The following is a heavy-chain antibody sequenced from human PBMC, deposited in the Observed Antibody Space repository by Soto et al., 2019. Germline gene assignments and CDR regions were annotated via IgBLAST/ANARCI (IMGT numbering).Heavy chain of an antibody. CDR3: TKDRPDGCGGECPYDS. CDR2: ISEDGSEK. D-gene: IGHD2-21*01. CDR1: GFTFSHYG. J-gene: IGHJ4*02. V-gene: IGHV3-30*18. Sequence: QVRLVESGGGVVQFGKSLRLSCVGSGFTFSHYGMHWVRQAPGKGLEWVAVISEDGSEKYYADSVKGRFTSSRDRSKNPVNLQMNNRRADDTALYFCTKDRPDGCGGECPYDSWGQGTLVTVSS.